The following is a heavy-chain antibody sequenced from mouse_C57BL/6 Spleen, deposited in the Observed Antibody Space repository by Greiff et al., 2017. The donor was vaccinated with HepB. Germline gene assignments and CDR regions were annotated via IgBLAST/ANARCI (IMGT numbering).Heavy chain of an antibody. J-gene: IGHJ3*01. CDR2: ISSGSSTI. CDR1: GFTFSDYG. D-gene: IGHD1-1*01. Sequence: EVQLEESGAGLVKPGGSLNLSCAASGFTFSDYGMHWVRQAPEKGLEWVAYISSGSSTIYYADTVKGRFTISRDNANNILFLQMTILRAEDTDLYYCARYYDCSSYGVAYWGQGTLVTVSA. V-gene: IGHV5-17*01. CDR3: ARYYDCSSYGVAY.